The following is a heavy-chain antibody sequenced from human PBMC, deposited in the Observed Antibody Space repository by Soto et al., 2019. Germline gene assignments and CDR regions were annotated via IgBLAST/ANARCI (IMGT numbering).Heavy chain of an antibody. V-gene: IGHV1-69*12. CDR3: AILGYCSGGSCHDF. D-gene: IGHD2-15*01. J-gene: IGHJ4*02. Sequence: QVQLVQSGAEVKKPGSSVKVSCKASGGTFSSYAISWVRQAPGQGLEWMGGIIPVFGTANYAQKFQGRVTITADESTRTVYMELSSLRSEDTAVYYCAILGYCSGGSCHDFWGQGTLVTVSS. CDR2: IIPVFGTA. CDR1: GGTFSSYA.